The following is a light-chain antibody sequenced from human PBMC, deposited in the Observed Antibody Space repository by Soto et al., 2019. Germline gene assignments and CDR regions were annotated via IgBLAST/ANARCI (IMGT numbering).Light chain of an antibody. CDR2: GAS. CDR3: QQYNDGLT. V-gene: IGKV3-15*01. Sequence: EIGLTQSPGTLSLSPGDRATLSCRAGKSISSNLAWYQLKPGQAPRLLIYGASTRATGIPARFSGSGSGTEFTLTITSLQSEDFAVYFCQQYNDGLTFGGGTKVDIK. CDR1: KSISSN. J-gene: IGKJ4*01.